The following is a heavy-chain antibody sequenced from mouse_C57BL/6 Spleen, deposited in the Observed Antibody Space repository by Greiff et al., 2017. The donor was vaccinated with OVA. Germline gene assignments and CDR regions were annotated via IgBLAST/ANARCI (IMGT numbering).Heavy chain of an antibody. CDR2: ISYDGSN. V-gene: IGHV3-6*01. J-gene: IGHJ1*03. D-gene: IGHD1-1*01. CDR1: GYSITSGYY. Sequence: EVQLQESGPGLVKPSQSLSLTCSVTGYSITSGYYWNWIRQFPGNNLEWMGYISYDGSNNYNPSLKNRISITRDTSKNQFFLKLNSVTTEDTATYYSARGYYGSSYYGHWYFDVWGTGTTVTVSS. CDR3: ARGYYGSSYYGHWYFDV.